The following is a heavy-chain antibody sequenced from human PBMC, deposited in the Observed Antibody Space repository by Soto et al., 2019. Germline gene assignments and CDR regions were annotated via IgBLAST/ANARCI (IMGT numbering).Heavy chain of an antibody. J-gene: IGHJ4*02. Sequence: GGSLRLSCAASGFTFSSYGMHWVRQAPGKGVEWVAVIWYDGSNKYYADSVKGRFTISRDNSKNTLYLQMNSLRAEDTAVYYCAREWRPYSSSNGFDYWGQGTLVTVSS. CDR1: GFTFSSYG. D-gene: IGHD6-6*01. V-gene: IGHV3-33*01. CDR3: AREWRPYSSSNGFDY. CDR2: IWYDGSNK.